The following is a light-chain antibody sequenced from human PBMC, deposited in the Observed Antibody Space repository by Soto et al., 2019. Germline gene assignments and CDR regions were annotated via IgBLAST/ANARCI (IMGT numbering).Light chain of an antibody. CDR2: EVS. V-gene: IGLV2-14*01. Sequence: QSALTQPASVSGSPGQSITISCTGTSSDVGGYNYVSWYQQHPGKAPILMIYEVSNRPSGVSNRFSGSKSGNTASLTISGLQAEDEADYYCSSYTSSSTLVFGTGTKVTVL. CDR1: SSDVGGYNY. J-gene: IGLJ1*01. CDR3: SSYTSSSTLV.